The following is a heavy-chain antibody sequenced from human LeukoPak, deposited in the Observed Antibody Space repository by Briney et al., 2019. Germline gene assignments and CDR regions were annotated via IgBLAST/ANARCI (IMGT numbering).Heavy chain of an antibody. CDR1: GASINSDTYY. J-gene: IGHJ4*02. D-gene: IGHD6-13*01. CDR2: INHSGST. V-gene: IGHV4-39*07. CDR3: ARVLGSAAAGTAFDY. Sequence: SETLSLTCTVSGASINSDTYYWSWIRQPPGKGLEWLGEINHSGSTNYNPSLKSRVTISVDTSKNQFSLKLSSVTAADTAVYYCARVLGSAAAGTAFDYWGQGTLVTVSS.